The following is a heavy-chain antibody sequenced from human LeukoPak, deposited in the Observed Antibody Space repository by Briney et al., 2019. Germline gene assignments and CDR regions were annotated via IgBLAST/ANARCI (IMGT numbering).Heavy chain of an antibody. CDR3: ARLRGVIIWILDY. J-gene: IGHJ4*02. CDR1: GGSFSGHY. V-gene: IGHV4-34*01. D-gene: IGHD3-10*01. Sequence: SETLSLTCSVYGGSFSGHYCSWIRQPPGKGLEWIGEINHSGSTNYNPSLKSRVTISVDTSKNQFPAKLSSVTAADTAVYYCARLRGVIIWILDYWLQRALVTVSS. CDR2: INHSGST.